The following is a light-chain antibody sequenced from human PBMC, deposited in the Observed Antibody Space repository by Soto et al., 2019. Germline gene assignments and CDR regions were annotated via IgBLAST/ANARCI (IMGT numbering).Light chain of an antibody. CDR1: QSVRTY. V-gene: IGKV1-39*01. J-gene: IGKJ4*01. Sequence: DIQITHSPSSRSSSLVERVTITCLASQSVRTYLNWYQQKPGKAPNLLIYGVSTLHSGVPSRFSGTGSGTDFTLTISSLQPEDFATYYCQQSYSTPLTFGGGTKVDIK. CDR2: GVS. CDR3: QQSYSTPLT.